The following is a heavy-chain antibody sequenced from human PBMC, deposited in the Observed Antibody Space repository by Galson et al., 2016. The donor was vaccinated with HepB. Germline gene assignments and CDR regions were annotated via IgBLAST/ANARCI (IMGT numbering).Heavy chain of an antibody. V-gene: IGHV1-69*02. CDR1: GGSFGSLP. J-gene: IGHJ4*02. D-gene: IGHD3-16*01. CDR3: VFGDPQYYSDS. CDR2: ILPILNLP. Sequence: SVKVSCKVDGGSFGSLPVNWVRQAPGQGLEWMGRILPILNLPTYSPRLQGRLTITADKSAGAIYLDLSSLQSEDTAVYYCVFGDPQYYSDSWGPGTLVTVSS.